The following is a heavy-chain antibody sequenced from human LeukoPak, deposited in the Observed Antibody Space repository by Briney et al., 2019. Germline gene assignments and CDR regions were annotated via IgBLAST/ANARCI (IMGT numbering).Heavy chain of an antibody. D-gene: IGHD2-2*01. V-gene: IGHV3-7*01. CDR1: GFTFTRYW. J-gene: IGHJ4*02. CDR3: ARGAACSSTSCYYYV. CDR2: IKQDGSER. Sequence: GGSLRLSCAASGFTFTRYWMSWVRQAPGKGLEWVANIKQDGSERHYVDSVKGRFTISRDNARNSVYLQMNSLSDDDTAVYYCARGAACSSTSCYYYVWGQGTLVTVSS.